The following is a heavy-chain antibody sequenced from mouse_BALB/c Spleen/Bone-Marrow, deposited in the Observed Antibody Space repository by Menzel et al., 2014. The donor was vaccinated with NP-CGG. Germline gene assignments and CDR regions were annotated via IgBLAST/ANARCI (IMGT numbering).Heavy chain of an antibody. J-gene: IGHJ2*01. CDR1: GFTFTDYY. Sequence: DVHLVESGGGLVQPGGSLRLSCATSGFTFTDYYMSWVRQPPGKALEWLGFIRNKAYGYTTEYSASVKGRFTISRDNSQSILYLQMNTLRAEDSATYYCSRDMGLLRFDYWGQGTTLTVSS. CDR3: SRDMGLLRFDY. V-gene: IGHV7-3*02. D-gene: IGHD3-1*01. CDR2: IRNKAYGYTT.